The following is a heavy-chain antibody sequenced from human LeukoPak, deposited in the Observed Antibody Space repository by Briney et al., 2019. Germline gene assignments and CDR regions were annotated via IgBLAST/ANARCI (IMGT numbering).Heavy chain of an antibody. CDR1: GFTFSDYY. CDR3: ARDWAVSLYYFYAMDV. D-gene: IGHD3-16*01. V-gene: IGHV3-11*01. J-gene: IGHJ6*02. Sequence: GGSLRLSCAASGFTFSDYYMSWIRQAPGKGLEWVSYISSSGSTISYAGSVKGRFTISRDNAKNSLYLQMNSLRAEDTAVYYCARDWAVSLYYFYAMDVWGQGTTVTVAS. CDR2: ISSSGSTI.